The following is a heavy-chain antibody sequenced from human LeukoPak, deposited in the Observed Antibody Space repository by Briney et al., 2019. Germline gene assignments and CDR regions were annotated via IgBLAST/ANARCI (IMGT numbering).Heavy chain of an antibody. Sequence: SETLSLTCTVSGYSISSGYYWGWIRQPPGKGLEWIGSIYHSGSTYYNPSLKGRVTISVDTSKNQFSLKLSSVTAADTAVYYCARGGYSGYVNYLPMTSWGQGTLVTVSS. J-gene: IGHJ5*02. CDR1: GYSISSGYY. CDR3: ARGGYSGYVNYLPMTS. CDR2: IYHSGST. V-gene: IGHV4-38-2*02. D-gene: IGHD5-12*01.